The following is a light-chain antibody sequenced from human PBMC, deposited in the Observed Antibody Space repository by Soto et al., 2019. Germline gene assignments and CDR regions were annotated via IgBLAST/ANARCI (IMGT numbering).Light chain of an antibody. V-gene: IGLV1-44*01. CDR3: AAWDDSLIGPV. CDR2: SNN. J-gene: IGLJ2*01. Sequence: QSVLTQAPSASGIPGQRVTISCSGSTSNIGRYGVDWYQHLPGTAPKLLIYSNNERPSGVPDLFSGSQSGTSASLAISGLQSEDEADFYCAAWDDSLIGPVFGGGTKLTVL. CDR1: TSNIGRYG.